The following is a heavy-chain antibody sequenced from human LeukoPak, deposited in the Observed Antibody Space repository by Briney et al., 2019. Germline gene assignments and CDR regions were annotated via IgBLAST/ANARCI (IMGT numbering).Heavy chain of an antibody. CDR2: IYYSGST. D-gene: IGHD3-10*01. CDR1: GGSLSSGGYY. J-gene: IGHJ4*02. Sequence: SQTLSLTCTVSGGSLSSGGYYWRWLRQHPGTGLEWIGYIYYSGSTYYNPSLKSRVTISVDTSKNQFSLKLSSVTAADTAVYYCATESAHYYGSGSYFMIWGQGTLVTVSS. CDR3: ATESAHYYGSGSYFMI. V-gene: IGHV4-31*03.